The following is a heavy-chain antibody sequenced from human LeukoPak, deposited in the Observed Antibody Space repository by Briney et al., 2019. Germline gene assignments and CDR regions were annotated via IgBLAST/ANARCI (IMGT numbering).Heavy chain of an antibody. CDR3: ARGPVQEQHDFDY. Sequence: GESLKISCKGSGYSFTSYWIGWVRQMPGKGLEWMGIIYPGDSDTRYSPSFQGQVTISADKSVSTAYLQWSSLKASDTAMYYCARGPVQEQHDFDYWGQGTLVTVSS. D-gene: IGHD4-11*01. V-gene: IGHV5-51*01. CDR2: IYPGDSDT. CDR1: GYSFTSYW. J-gene: IGHJ4*02.